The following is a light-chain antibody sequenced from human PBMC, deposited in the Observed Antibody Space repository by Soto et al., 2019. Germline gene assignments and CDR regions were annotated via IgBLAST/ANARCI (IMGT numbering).Light chain of an antibody. CDR1: QSVSTF. V-gene: IGKV3-11*01. J-gene: IGKJ5*01. Sequence: IVLTQSPATLSLSPGERAILSCRASQSVSTFLAWFQQKPGQPPRLLIYNASNRTTGIPARFSGSGSGTDFTLTISSLEPEDFAVYFCQQRSNWPPITFGQGTRLEIK. CDR3: QQRSNWPPIT. CDR2: NAS.